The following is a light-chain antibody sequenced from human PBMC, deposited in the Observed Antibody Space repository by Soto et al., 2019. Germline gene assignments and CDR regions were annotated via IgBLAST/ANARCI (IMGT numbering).Light chain of an antibody. J-gene: IGLJ2*01. CDR3: SSYAGSNTMI. Sequence: QSALTQPPSASGSPGQSVTISCTGTSSDIGGYNYVSWYQQHPGKAPKLLISQVSQRPSGVPDRFSGSKSGNTASLTVSGLQAVDEADYYCSSYAGSNTMIFGGGTKLTVL. CDR1: SSDIGGYNY. V-gene: IGLV2-8*01. CDR2: QVS.